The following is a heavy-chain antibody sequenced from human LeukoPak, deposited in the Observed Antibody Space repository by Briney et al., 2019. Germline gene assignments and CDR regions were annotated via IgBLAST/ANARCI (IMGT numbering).Heavy chain of an antibody. CDR2: IIPILGIT. J-gene: IGHJ4*02. V-gene: IGHV1-69*04. CDR3: ARSTVAGYFDY. Sequence: GASVKVSCKASGGTFSSYAISWVRQALGQGLEWMGRIIPILGITNYAQKFQGRVTITADKSTSTAYMELSSLRSEDTAVYYCARSTVAGYFDYWGQGTLVTVSS. CDR1: GGTFSSYA. D-gene: IGHD6-19*01.